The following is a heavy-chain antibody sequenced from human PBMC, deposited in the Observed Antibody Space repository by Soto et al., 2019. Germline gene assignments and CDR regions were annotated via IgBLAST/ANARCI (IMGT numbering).Heavy chain of an antibody. CDR1: GFSISNNGVG. J-gene: IGHJ4*02. V-gene: IGHV2-5*02. CDR2: IYWDDDK. CDR3: AHRPETNYFDY. Sequence: SGLKRENHTHALTMTFTFSGFSISNNGVGVGLIRQPPGKALEWLALIYWDDDKRYSPSLKSRLTITKDTSKNQVVLTMTNMDPVDTATYYCAHRPETNYFDYWGQGTLVT. D-gene: IGHD4-17*01.